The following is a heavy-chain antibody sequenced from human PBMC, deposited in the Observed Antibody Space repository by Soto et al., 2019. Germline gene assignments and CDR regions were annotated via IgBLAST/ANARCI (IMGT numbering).Heavy chain of an antibody. CDR2: IYYSGST. J-gene: IGHJ5*02. Sequence: SETLSLTCTVSGGTISSYYWSWIRQPPGKGLEWIGYIYYSGSTNYNPSLKSRVTISVDTSKNQFSLKLSSVTAADTAVYYCARVSRYSSSPNWFDPWGQGTLVTVSS. CDR3: ARVSRYSSSPNWFDP. V-gene: IGHV4-59*01. CDR1: GGTISSYY. D-gene: IGHD6-13*01.